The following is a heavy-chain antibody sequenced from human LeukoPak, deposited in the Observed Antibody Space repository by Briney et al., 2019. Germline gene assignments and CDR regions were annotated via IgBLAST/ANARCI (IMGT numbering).Heavy chain of an antibody. Sequence: SETLSLTCTVSGGSISSGGYYWSWIRQHPGKGLEWIGYIYYSGSTYYNPSLKSRVTISVDTSKNQFSPKLSSVTAADTAVYYCARMYCSSTSCYHGWFDPWGQGTLVTVSS. D-gene: IGHD2-2*01. CDR2: IYYSGST. CDR3: ARMYCSSTSCYHGWFDP. CDR1: GGSISSGGYY. V-gene: IGHV4-31*03. J-gene: IGHJ5*02.